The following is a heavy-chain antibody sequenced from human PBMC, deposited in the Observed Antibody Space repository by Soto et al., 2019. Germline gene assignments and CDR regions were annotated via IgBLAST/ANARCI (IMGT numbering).Heavy chain of an antibody. CDR3: ARDRGGDVGQFLFPDGFDL. V-gene: IGHV3-48*03. CDR2: IGGSGGTK. Sequence: GGSLRLSCAASGFSFSSYEMNWVRQAPGKGLEWISYIGGSGGTKYSADSVKGRFIISRDNAQNSLYLQMNSLRVEDTAVYYSARDRGGDVGQFLFPDGFDLWGQGTMVTVSS. D-gene: IGHD3-10*01. CDR1: GFSFSSYE. J-gene: IGHJ3*01.